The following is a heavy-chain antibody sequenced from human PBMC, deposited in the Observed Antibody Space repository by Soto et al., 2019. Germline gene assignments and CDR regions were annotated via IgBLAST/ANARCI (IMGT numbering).Heavy chain of an antibody. D-gene: IGHD3-3*01. CDR3: TALRWNFWSTD. CDR2: IKGIPDGGKT. V-gene: IGHV3-15*01. CDR1: GFSVDKAW. Sequence: EVQLVESGGGLVKPGESLRVSCAVSGFSVDKAWMGWVRQAPGKGLEWVGRIKGIPDGGKTEFGAPVKGRFTISRDSSENKVYLQMNRLKTEDTAVYYCTALRWNFWSTDWGQGTLFTVSS. J-gene: IGHJ4*02.